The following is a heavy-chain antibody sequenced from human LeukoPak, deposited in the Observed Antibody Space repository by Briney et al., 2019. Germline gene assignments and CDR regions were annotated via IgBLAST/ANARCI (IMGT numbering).Heavy chain of an antibody. V-gene: IGHV1-18*01. CDR3: ARDSGTTTSRTSDSFDY. J-gene: IGHJ4*01. CDR2: ISANNGNT. D-gene: IGHD1-1*01. Sequence: ASVKVSCKASGYTFNSHDIYWVRQAPGQGLEWMGWISANNGNTNYAQKLQGRVTMTRDTSTSTVDMELSSLKSEDTAVYNCARDSGTTTSRTSDSFDYWGQGTLVTVSS. CDR1: GYTFNSHD.